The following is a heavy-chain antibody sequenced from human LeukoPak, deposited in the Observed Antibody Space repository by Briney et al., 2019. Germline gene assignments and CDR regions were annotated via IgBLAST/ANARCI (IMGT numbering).Heavy chain of an antibody. CDR1: GGSINSRSYY. CDR2: VYYGGTT. V-gene: IGHV4-39*01. D-gene: IGHD4-17*01. Sequence: SETLSLTCTVSGGSINSRSYYWGWIRQPPGKGLEWIGSVYYGGTTYYNPSLKSRVTISEDTSKNQFSLKLSSVTAADTAVYYCARRATTVTTGYYYYYMDVWGKGTTITVSS. J-gene: IGHJ6*03. CDR3: ARRATTVTTGYYYYYMDV.